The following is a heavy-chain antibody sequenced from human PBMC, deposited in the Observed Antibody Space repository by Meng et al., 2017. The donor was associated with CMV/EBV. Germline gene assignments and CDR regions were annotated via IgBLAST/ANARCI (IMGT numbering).Heavy chain of an antibody. J-gene: IGHJ3*02. CDR3: AKEAHLYDFWTRDAFDI. D-gene: IGHD3-3*01. CDR1: GFTFSSYG. Sequence: LSLTCAASGFTFSSYGMHWVRQAPGKGLEWVAVICYDGSNKYYADSVKGRFTISRDNSKNTLYLQMNSLRAEDTAVYYCAKEAHLYDFWTRDAFDIWGQETMVTVSS. CDR2: ICYDGSNK. V-gene: IGHV3-33*06.